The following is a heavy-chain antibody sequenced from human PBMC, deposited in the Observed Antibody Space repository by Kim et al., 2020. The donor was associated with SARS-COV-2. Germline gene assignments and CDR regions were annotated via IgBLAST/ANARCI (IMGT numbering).Heavy chain of an antibody. CDR1: GFTFGDYA. V-gene: IGHV3-49*04. CDR3: TRASGCSTYYYDSSGYYPPDVFDY. D-gene: IGHD3-22*01. Sequence: GGSLRLSCTASGFTFGDYAMSWVRQAPGKGLEWVGFIRSKAYGGTTEYAASVKGRFTISRDDSKSIAYLQMNSLKTEDTSVYYCTRASGCSTYYYDSSGYYPPDVFDYWGQGTLVTVSS. J-gene: IGHJ4*02. CDR2: IRSKAYGGTT.